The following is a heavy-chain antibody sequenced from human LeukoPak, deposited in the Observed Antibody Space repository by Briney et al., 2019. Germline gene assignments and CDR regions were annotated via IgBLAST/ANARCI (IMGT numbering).Heavy chain of an antibody. V-gene: IGHV1-24*01. CDR2: FDPEDGET. D-gene: IGHD4-17*01. CDR3: ATAPLLDGDYVGAFDI. Sequence: GASVNVSCKVSGYTLTELSMHWVRQAPGKGLERMGGFDPEDGETIYAQKFQGRVTMTEDTSTDTAYMELSSLRSEDTAVYYCATAPLLDGDYVGAFDIWGQGTMVTVSS. J-gene: IGHJ3*02. CDR1: GYTLTELS.